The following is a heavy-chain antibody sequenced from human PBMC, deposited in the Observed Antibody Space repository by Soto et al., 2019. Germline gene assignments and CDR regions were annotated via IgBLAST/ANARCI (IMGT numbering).Heavy chain of an antibody. J-gene: IGHJ4*02. D-gene: IGHD6-13*01. V-gene: IGHV3-13*05. CDR1: GFTFSSYD. Sequence: EVQLVESGGGLVQPGGSLRLSCAASGFTFSSYDMHWVRQATGKGLEWVSAIGTAGDPYYPGSVKGRFTISRENAKNSLYRQMNSLRAGDTAVYYCARGVPGSAAPAALDYWGQGTLVTVAS. CDR2: IGTAGDP. CDR3: ARGVPGSAAPAALDY.